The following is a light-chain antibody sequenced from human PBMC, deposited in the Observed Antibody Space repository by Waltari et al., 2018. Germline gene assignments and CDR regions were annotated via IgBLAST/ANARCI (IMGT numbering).Light chain of an antibody. CDR1: SSDVGSSNL. CDR2: EVS. CDR3: CSYSGTYTWV. Sequence: QSALTQPASVSGSPGQSITISCTGSSSDVGSSNLVSWYLQHPGKAPKLIIYEVSKRPSGISNRSAGSKSGNTASLTISGLQAEDEADYYGCSYSGTYTWVFGGGTKLTVL. V-gene: IGLV2-23*02. J-gene: IGLJ3*02.